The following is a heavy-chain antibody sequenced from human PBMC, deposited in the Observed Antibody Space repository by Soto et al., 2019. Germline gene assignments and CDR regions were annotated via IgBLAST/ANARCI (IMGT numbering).Heavy chain of an antibody. CDR1: GFTFSSSW. CDR3: ARWQWLSFSMDX. J-gene: IGHJ6*02. D-gene: IGHD6-19*01. Sequence: PGGSLRLSCAASGFTFSSSWMSWVRQAPGKGLEWVDNIKQDGSEKYYVYSVEVRFTISRDNANNSLYLQMNSLRAEDTAVYYCARWQWLSFSMDXWGQGTTVTVS. CDR2: IKQDGSEK. V-gene: IGHV3-7*01.